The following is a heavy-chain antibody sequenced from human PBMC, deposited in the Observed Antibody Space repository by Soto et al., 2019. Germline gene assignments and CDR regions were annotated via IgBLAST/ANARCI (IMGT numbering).Heavy chain of an antibody. J-gene: IGHJ6*02. CDR2: IIPIFGTA. V-gene: IGHV1-69*06. CDR1: GGTFSSYA. CDR3: ARGDMITFGGAGDYYYYGMDV. D-gene: IGHD3-16*01. Sequence: SVKVSCKASGGTFSSYAISWVRQAPGQGLEWMGGIIPIFGTANYAQKFQGRVTITADKSTSTAYMELSSLRSEDTAVYYCARGDMITFGGAGDYYYYGMDVRGQGTTVTVSS.